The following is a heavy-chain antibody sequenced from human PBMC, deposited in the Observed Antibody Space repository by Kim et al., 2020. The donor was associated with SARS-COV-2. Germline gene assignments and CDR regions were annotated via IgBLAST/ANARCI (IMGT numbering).Heavy chain of an antibody. CDR1: GFTFSSYS. CDR2: IKSSSSTI. D-gene: IGHD4-17*01. J-gene: IGHJ6*02. V-gene: IGHV3-48*02. CDR3: ARVEGTVTYSTLPPRYSYYGMDF. Sequence: GGSLRLSCAASGFTFSSYSMHWVCQAPGKGLEWVSYIKSSSSTIYYADSVKGRFTISRDNAKNSLYLQMNSLRDEDTAVYYCARVEGTVTYSTLPPRYSYYGMDFCGRGTTVTVSS.